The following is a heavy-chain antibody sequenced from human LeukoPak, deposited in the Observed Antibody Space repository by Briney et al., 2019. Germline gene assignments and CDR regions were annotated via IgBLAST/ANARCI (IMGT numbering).Heavy chain of an antibody. D-gene: IGHD3-3*01. CDR2: ISWDGGST. V-gene: IGHV3-43*01. CDR3: ARAGYDFWSGYFFDY. CDR1: GFTFDDYT. J-gene: IGHJ4*02. Sequence: GGSLRLSCAASGFTFDDYTMHWVRQAPGKGLEWVSLISWDGGSTYYADSVKGRFPISRDNSKNSLYLQMNSLRTEDTALYYCARAGYDFWSGYFFDYWGQGTLVTVSS.